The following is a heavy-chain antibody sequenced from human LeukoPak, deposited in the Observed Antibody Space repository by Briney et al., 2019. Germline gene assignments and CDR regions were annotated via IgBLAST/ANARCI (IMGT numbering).Heavy chain of an antibody. Sequence: PSVTLSLTCAVYGGSFSGYYWSWIRQPPGKGLEWIGEINHSGSTNYNPSLKSRVTISVDTSKNQFSLKLSSVTAADTAVYYCARGSGRAYCGGDCKKTWFDPWGQGTLVTVSS. CDR2: INHSGST. CDR3: ARGSGRAYCGGDCKKTWFDP. D-gene: IGHD2-21*02. CDR1: GGSFSGYY. V-gene: IGHV4-34*01. J-gene: IGHJ5*02.